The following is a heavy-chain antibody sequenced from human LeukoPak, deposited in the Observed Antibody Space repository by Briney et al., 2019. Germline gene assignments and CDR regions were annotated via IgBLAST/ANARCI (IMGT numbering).Heavy chain of an antibody. CDR3: ARAGSGTYYKGFDY. Sequence: PSETLSLTCSVSDASISSGYYYWNWIRQPAGKGPEWIGRIYSSGRTNYNPSLKSRVTISLDTSKNQFSLKLSSVTAADTAVYYCARAGSGTYYKGFDYWGQGTLVTVSS. D-gene: IGHD3-10*01. J-gene: IGHJ4*02. CDR1: DASISSGYYY. CDR2: IYSSGRT. V-gene: IGHV4-61*02.